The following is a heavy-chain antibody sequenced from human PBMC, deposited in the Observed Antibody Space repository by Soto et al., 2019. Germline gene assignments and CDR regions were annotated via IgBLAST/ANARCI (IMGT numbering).Heavy chain of an antibody. CDR1: GFTFGNAW. CDR2: IKSKTDGGTT. V-gene: IGHV3-15*01. CDR3: TSAIWGSYRSPANFDY. J-gene: IGHJ4*02. Sequence: PGGSLRLSCAASGFTFGNAWMSWVRQAPGKGLEWVGRIKSKTDGGTTDYAAPVKGRFTISRDDSKNTLYLQMNSLKTEDTAVYYCTSAIWGSYRSPANFDYWGQGTLVTVSS. D-gene: IGHD3-16*02.